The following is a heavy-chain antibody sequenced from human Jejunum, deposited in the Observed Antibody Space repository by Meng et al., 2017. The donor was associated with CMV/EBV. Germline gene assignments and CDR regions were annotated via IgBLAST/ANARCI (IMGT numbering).Heavy chain of an antibody. J-gene: IGHJ4*02. CDR3: TTGWDQYFDF. CDR2: VKSASAGGAA. D-gene: IGHD1-26*01. V-gene: IGHV3-15*07. CDR1: DFTLHGAW. Sequence: CVAYDFTLHGAWMNWVRQAPGKGLEWVGRVKSASAGGAADAAAPVKGRFTVSRDDSRKTVHLQMDNLKIEDTAVYYCTTGWDQYFDFWGQGALVTVSS.